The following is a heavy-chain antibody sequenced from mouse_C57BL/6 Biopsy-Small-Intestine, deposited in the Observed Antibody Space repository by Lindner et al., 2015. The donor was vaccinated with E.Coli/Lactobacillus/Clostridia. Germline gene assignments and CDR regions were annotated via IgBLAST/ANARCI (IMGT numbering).Heavy chain of an antibody. J-gene: IGHJ1*01. V-gene: IGHV1-26*01. CDR2: VNPNNDDT. Sequence: VQLQESGPELVKPGASVKMSCKASGYTFTDYYLNWVRQSHGKSLEWIGRVNPNNDDTNYNQKFKGKATLTVDTSSSTAYMHLSSLTSEDSTVYFCARGNLWYFDVWGAGTTVTVSS. CDR1: GYTFTDYY. CDR3: ARGNLWYFDV.